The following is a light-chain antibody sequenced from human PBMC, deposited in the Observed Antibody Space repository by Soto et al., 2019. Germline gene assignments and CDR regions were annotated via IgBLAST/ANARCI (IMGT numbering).Light chain of an antibody. Sequence: PGERATLSFSASPSVSNSLAWYQHKPGQAPRLHIYNASNRATGVPTRCSGSGSGTDFTLTISSLEPEDFAVYYCQQRNKWPPVTFGGGTKVDIK. J-gene: IGKJ4*01. CDR2: NAS. CDR1: PSVSNS. V-gene: IGKV3-11*01. CDR3: QQRNKWPPVT.